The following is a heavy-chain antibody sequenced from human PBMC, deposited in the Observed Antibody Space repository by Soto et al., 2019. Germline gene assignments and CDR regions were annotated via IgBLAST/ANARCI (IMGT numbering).Heavy chain of an antibody. CDR2: INAGNGNT. D-gene: IGHD5-18*01. CDR3: ARDLRGYSYGYRPYYYSGMDV. V-gene: IGHV1-3*01. Sequence: AALNLDCKASGYTFTSDAVDCVRQAPGKRLEWMGWINAGNGNTKYSQKFQGRVTITRDTSASTAYMELSSLRSEDTAVYYCARDLRGYSYGYRPYYYSGMDVWGQGTTVTVSS. J-gene: IGHJ6*02. CDR1: GYTFTSDA.